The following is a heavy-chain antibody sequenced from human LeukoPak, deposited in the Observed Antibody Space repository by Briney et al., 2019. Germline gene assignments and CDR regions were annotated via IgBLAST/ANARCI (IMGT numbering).Heavy chain of an antibody. CDR3: ARVRLYNWFDP. V-gene: IGHV1-69*04. CDR2: IIPILGIA. J-gene: IGHJ5*02. CDR1: GYTFTGYY. Sequence: GASVKVSCKASGYTFTGYYMHWVRQAPGQGLEWMGRIIPILGIANYAQKFQGRVTITADKSTSTAYMELSSLRSEDTAVYYCARVRLYNWFDPWGQGTLVTVSS. D-gene: IGHD4/OR15-4a*01.